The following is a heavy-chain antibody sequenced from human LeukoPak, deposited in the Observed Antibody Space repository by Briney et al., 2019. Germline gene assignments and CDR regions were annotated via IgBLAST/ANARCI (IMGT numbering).Heavy chain of an antibody. CDR3: ARSGYGDAFHAFDI. CDR1: GYTFTGYY. V-gene: IGHV1-2*02. J-gene: IGHJ3*02. CDR2: INPNNGGT. D-gene: IGHD4-17*01. Sequence: GASVKVSCKASGYTFTGYYMHWVRQAPGQGLEWMGWINPNNGGTNYAQKFQGRVTMTRDTSISTAYMELSRLRSDDTAVYYCARSGYGDAFHAFDIWGQGTMVTVSS.